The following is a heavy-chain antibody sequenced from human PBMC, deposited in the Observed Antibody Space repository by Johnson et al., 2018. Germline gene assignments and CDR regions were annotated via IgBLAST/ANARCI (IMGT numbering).Heavy chain of an antibody. V-gene: IGHV3-9*01. D-gene: IGHD5-12*01. CDR3: AKELASIVATPRNGMDV. CDR1: GFTFDDYA. CDR2: ISWNSGSI. Sequence: EVQLLESGGGLVQPGRSLRLSCAASGFTFDDYAMHWVRQAPGKGLEWVSGISWNSGSIGYADSVKGRFTSSRDNAKNSLFLQMNRLSAEDTALYYCAKELASIVATPRNGMDVWGQGTTVTVSS. J-gene: IGHJ6*02.